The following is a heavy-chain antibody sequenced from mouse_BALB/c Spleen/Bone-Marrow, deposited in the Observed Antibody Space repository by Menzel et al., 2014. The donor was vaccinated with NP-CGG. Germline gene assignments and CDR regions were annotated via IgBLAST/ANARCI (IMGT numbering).Heavy chain of an antibody. Sequence: VQLQQPGAELVRPGASVKLSCTASGFNIKDTYMHWVKQRPEQGLEWIGRIDPANGNTKYDPKFQGKATITADTSSNTAYLQLSSLTPEDTAVYYCATYYRYDRRFAYWGQGTLVTVSA. J-gene: IGHJ3*01. CDR1: GFNIKDTY. CDR3: ATYYRYDRRFAY. D-gene: IGHD2-14*01. V-gene: IGHV14-3*02. CDR2: IDPANGNT.